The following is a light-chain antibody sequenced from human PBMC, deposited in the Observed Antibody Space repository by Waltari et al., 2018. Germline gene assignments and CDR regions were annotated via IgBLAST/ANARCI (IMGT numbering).Light chain of an antibody. CDR1: SSDVGGDNY. J-gene: IGLJ3*02. V-gene: IGLV2-8*01. Sequence: QSALTQLPSASGSPGQSVTMSCTGTSSDVGGDNYVSWYQQHPGNSPKLLIHQVSKRPPGVPDRFSGSKSGNPASLTVAGLQAEDEAEYFCTSHAGTNSVFGGGTKLTVL. CDR3: TSHAGTNSV. CDR2: QVS.